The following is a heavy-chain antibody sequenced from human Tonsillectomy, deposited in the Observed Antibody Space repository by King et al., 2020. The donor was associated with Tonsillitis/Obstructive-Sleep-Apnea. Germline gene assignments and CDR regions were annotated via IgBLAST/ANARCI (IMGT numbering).Heavy chain of an antibody. CDR3: ARYGCSSTRCFTNWFDP. J-gene: IGHJ5*02. V-gene: IGHV4-61*01. CDR2: IYYSGST. Sequence: VQLQESGPGLVKPSETLSLTCTASGGSVRGGYYYWSWIRQPPGKGLEWIGYIYYSGSTSYNPSLKSRVTISLDTSKNQFSLKLSSVTAADTAVYYCARYGCSSTRCFTNWFDPWGQGTLVTVSS. CDR1: GGSVRGGYYY. D-gene: IGHD2-2*01.